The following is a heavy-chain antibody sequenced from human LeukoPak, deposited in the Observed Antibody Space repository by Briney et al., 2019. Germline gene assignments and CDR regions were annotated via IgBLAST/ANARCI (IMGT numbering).Heavy chain of an antibody. V-gene: IGHV4-34*01. CDR3: ARPIVATRHYYYYMDV. D-gene: IGHD5-12*01. CDR1: GGSFSGYY. Sequence: SETLSLTCAVYGGSFSGYYWSWIRQPPGKGLEWIGEINHSGSTNYNPSLKSRVTISVDTSKNQFSLKLSSVTAADTAVYYCARPIVATRHYYYYMDVWGKGTTVTISS. J-gene: IGHJ6*03. CDR2: INHSGST.